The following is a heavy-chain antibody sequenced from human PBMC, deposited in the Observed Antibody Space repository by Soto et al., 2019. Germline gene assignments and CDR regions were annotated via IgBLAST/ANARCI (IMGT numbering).Heavy chain of an antibody. CDR3: AIFERAAGTDWWFDP. Sequence: SETLSLTCSVSGGSISSNSYSWGWIRQPPGKGLEWIGTLYSSGNTYYNPSLKSRVTISVDTSKNQFSLKLSSVTAADTAVYYCAIFERAAGTDWWFDPWGQGTLVTVFS. CDR1: GGSISSNSYS. CDR2: LYSSGNT. J-gene: IGHJ5*02. D-gene: IGHD6-13*01. V-gene: IGHV4-39*01.